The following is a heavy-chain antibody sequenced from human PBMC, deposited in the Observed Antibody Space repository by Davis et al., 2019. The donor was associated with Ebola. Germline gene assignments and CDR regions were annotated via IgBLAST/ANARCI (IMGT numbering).Heavy chain of an antibody. V-gene: IGHV3-21*01. CDR1: GFTFSSYS. Sequence: GESLKISCAASGFTFSSYSMNWVRQAPGKGLEWVSSISSSTYIYYADPVKGRFTISRDNAKNSLYLQMNSLRAEDTAVYYCAREGGGGSLRDYHFDYWGQGNLVTVSS. CDR3: AREGGGGSLRDYHFDY. J-gene: IGHJ4*02. CDR2: ISSSTYI. D-gene: IGHD2-15*01.